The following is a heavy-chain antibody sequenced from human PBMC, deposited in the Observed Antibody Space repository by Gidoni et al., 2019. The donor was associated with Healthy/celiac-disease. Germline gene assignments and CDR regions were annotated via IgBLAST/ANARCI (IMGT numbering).Heavy chain of an antibody. CDR1: GFTFSSYS. J-gene: IGHJ6*02. Sequence: EVQLVESGGGLVKPGGSLRLSCAASGFTFSSYSMNWVRQAPGKGLEWVSSISSSSSYIYYADSVKGRFTISRDNAKNSLYLQMNSLRAEDTAVYYCARDRGWGYGMDVWGQGTTVTVSS. CDR2: ISSSSSYI. D-gene: IGHD3-10*01. CDR3: ARDRGWGYGMDV. V-gene: IGHV3-21*01.